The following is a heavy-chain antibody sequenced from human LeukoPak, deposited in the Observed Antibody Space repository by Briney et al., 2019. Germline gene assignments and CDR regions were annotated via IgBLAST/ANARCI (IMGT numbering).Heavy chain of an antibody. D-gene: IGHD3-22*01. V-gene: IGHV4-34*01. CDR1: GGSFSGYY. Sequence: SETLSLTCAVYGGSFSGYYWSWIRQPPGKGLEWIGEISHGGSTNYNPSLKSRVTISVDTSKNQFSLKLSSVTAADTAVYYCARGPRYYYDSSGITSYFDYWGQGTLVTVSS. CDR3: ARGPRYYYDSSGITSYFDY. J-gene: IGHJ4*02. CDR2: ISHGGST.